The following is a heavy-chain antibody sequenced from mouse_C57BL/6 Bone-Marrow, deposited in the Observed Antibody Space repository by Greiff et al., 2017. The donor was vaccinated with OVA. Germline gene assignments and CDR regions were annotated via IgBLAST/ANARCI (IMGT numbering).Heavy chain of an antibody. J-gene: IGHJ1*03. Sequence: LVESGAELVRPGASVKLSCTASGFNIKDDYMHWVKQRPEQGLEWIGWIDPENGDTEYASKFQGKATITADTSSNTAYLQLSSLTSEDTAVYYCTTPFPGYFDVWGTGTTVTVSS. CDR2: IDPENGDT. CDR3: TTPFPGYFDV. V-gene: IGHV14-4*01. CDR1: GFNIKDDY.